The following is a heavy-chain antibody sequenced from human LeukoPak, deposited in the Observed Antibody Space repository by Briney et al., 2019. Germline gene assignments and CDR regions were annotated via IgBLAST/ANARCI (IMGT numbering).Heavy chain of an antibody. V-gene: IGHV4-59*01. CDR3: ARTLREGLRYFDPRPVNWFDP. D-gene: IGHD3-9*01. Sequence: SETLSLTCTVSGGSISSYYWSWIRQPPGKGLEWIGYIYYSGSTNYNPSLKSRVTISVDTSKNQFSLKLSSVTAADTAVYYCARTLREGLRYFDPRPVNWFDPWGQGTLVTVSS. CDR2: IYYSGST. CDR1: GGSISSYY. J-gene: IGHJ5*02.